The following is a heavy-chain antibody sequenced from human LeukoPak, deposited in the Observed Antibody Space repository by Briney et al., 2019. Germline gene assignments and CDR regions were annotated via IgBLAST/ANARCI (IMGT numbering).Heavy chain of an antibody. Sequence: GGSLRLSCAASGFTFSSYWMSWVRQAPGKGLEWVANIKQDGSEKYYVDSVKGRFTISRDNAKNSLYLQMNSLRAEDTAVYYCAREGYSYGHYYYYYMDVWGKGTTVTVSS. V-gene: IGHV3-7*01. J-gene: IGHJ6*03. CDR3: AREGYSYGHYYYYYMDV. CDR2: IKQDGSEK. CDR1: GFTFSSYW. D-gene: IGHD5-18*01.